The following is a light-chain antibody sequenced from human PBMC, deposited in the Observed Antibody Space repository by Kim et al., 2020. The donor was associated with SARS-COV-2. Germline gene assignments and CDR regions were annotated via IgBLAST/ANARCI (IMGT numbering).Light chain of an antibody. CDR2: EVN. CDR3: CSYAGSRNVI. CDR1: NSDVGSYTL. J-gene: IGLJ2*01. V-gene: IGLV2-23*02. Sequence: QSALSQPASVSGSPGQSITISCTGTNSDVGSYTLVSWYQHHPGKAPKLMIYEVNKRPSGVSNRFSGSKSGNAASLTISGLQAEDEADYYCCSYAGSRNVIFGGGTQLTVL.